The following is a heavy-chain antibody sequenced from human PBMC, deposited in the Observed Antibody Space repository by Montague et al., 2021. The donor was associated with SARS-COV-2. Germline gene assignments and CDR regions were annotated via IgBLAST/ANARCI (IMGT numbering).Heavy chain of an antibody. CDR2: VHYTGST. Sequence: SETLSLTCAVSGGSISSYYWSWIRQSPGKGLEWIGYVHYTGSTKYNPSLKTRVTLSLDTPKNHFSLKLSTVTAADTAVYYCARAQNTCFIANCGNYFEVWGQGALVTVSS. CDR3: ARAQNTCFIANCGNYFEV. CDR1: GGSISSYY. V-gene: IGHV4-59*01. J-gene: IGHJ4*02. D-gene: IGHD1-1*01.